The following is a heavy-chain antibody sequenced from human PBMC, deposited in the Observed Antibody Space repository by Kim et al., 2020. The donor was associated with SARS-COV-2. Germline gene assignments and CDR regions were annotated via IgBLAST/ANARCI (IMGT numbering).Heavy chain of an antibody. CDR3: ARRGGMATIDGVDY. J-gene: IGHJ4*02. V-gene: IGHV4-39*01. D-gene: IGHD5-12*01. Sequence: NPSLRGRVTISVDTSKNQFSLKLSSVTAADTAVYYCARRGGMATIDGVDYWGQGTLVTVSS.